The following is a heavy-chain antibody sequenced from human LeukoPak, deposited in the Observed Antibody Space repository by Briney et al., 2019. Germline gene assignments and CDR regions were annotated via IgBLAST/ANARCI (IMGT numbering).Heavy chain of an antibody. CDR2: MYPNSGNT. CDR3: ARGPHSSSWSSSFWYYYYGMDV. J-gene: IGHJ6*02. CDR1: GYTFTSYD. D-gene: IGHD6-13*01. V-gene: IGHV1-8*01. Sequence: ASVKVSCKASGYTFTSYDINWVRQATGQGLEWMGWMYPNSGNTGYAQKFQGRVTMTRNTSISTAYMELSSLRSEDTAVYYCARGPHSSSWSSSFWYYYYGMDVWGQGTTVTVFS.